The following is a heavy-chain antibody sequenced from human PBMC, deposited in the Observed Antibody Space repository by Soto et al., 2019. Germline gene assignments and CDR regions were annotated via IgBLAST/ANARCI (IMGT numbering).Heavy chain of an antibody. Sequence: AWGSLRLSCAASGFTFTRYSMNWVRQAPGKGLEWVSSISSTNNYIYYADSMKGRFTVSRDNAKNSVYLDMNSLSAEDTAVYYCARESEDLTSNSESWGQGNMVTVSA. J-gene: IGHJ1*01. CDR1: GFTFTRYS. D-gene: IGHD1-7*01. CDR2: ISSTNNYI. CDR3: ARESEDLTSNSES. V-gene: IGHV3-21*01.